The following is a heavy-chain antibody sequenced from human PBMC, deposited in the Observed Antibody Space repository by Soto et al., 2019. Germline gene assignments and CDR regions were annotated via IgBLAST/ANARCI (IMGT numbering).Heavy chain of an antibody. J-gene: IGHJ4*02. CDR3: AHRLSAASSYNQHYFDY. CDR2: IFWDDDQ. Sequence: ITLKESGPTLVKPTQTLTLTCTVSGFSLSTSGVGVGWIRQPPGKALEWLALIFWDDDQRYSPSLKRRLTITKDTSKKQVVLTMTNMDPVDTATYYCAHRLSAASSYNQHYFDYWGQGTVVTVSS. V-gene: IGHV2-5*02. CDR1: GFSLSTSGVG. D-gene: IGHD1-1*01.